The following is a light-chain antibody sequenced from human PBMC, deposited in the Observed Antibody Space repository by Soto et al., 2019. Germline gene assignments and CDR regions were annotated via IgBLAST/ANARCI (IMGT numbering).Light chain of an antibody. V-gene: IGLV2-14*01. CDR3: SSYTSSSTYV. CDR2: EVS. CDR1: SSDVGGYNY. J-gene: IGLJ1*01. Sequence: QSVLTQPASVSGSPGQSIAISCTGTSSDVGGYNYVSWYQQHPGKAPKLMISEVSNRPSGVSNLFSGSKSGNTASLTISGLQAEDEADYYCSSYTSSSTYVFGTGTKLTVL.